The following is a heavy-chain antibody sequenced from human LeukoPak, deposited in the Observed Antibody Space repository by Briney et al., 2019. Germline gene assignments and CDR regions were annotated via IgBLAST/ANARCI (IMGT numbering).Heavy chain of an antibody. CDR3: ARSGSPLGAFDI. J-gene: IGHJ3*02. CDR1: GGSLSSYY. Sequence: SETLSLTCTVSGGSLSSYYWSWIRQPPRKGLEWIGYMYYSGSTNYKPRLKRRVTISVDTSKNQFSLMLSSVTAADTGVYYCARSGSPLGAFDIWGQGTMVTVSS. CDR2: MYYSGST. D-gene: IGHD1-26*01. V-gene: IGHV4-59*01.